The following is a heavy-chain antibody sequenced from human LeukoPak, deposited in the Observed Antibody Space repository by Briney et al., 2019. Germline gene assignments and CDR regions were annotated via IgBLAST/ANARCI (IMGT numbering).Heavy chain of an antibody. CDR2: IKQDGSEK. D-gene: IGHD4-23*01. CDR3: ARDRSVVTSYYFDY. CDR1: GFTFSSYW. Sequence: PGGSLRLSCAASGFTFSSYWMSWVRQAPGKGLEWVANIKQDGSEKYYVDSVKGRFTISRDNAKNSLYLQMNSLRAEDTAVYYCARDRSVVTSYYFDYWGQGTLVTVSS. J-gene: IGHJ4*02. V-gene: IGHV3-7*01.